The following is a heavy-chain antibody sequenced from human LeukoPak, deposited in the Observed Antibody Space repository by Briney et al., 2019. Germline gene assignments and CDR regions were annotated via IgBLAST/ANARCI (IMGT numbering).Heavy chain of an antibody. CDR1: GFTFSIHA. J-gene: IGHJ3*02. D-gene: IGHD1-14*01. CDR2: ISESGDST. CDR3: ANLYNKSPNPYDAFDI. Sequence: GSLRLSCSASGFTFSIHAMTWVRQAPGMGLEWVSGISESGDSTYYADSVKGRFTISRDNSKNTLYLQMNSLRAEDTAVYYCANLYNKSPNPYDAFDIWGQGTMVTVSS. V-gene: IGHV3-23*01.